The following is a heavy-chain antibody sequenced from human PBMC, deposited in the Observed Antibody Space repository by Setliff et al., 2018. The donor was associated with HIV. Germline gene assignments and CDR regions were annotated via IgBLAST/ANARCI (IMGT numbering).Heavy chain of an antibody. CDR1: GDSFSNSA. CDR2: IIPILGIA. Sequence: SVKVSCKSSGDSFSNSAIAWVRQAPGQGLEWMGGIIPILGIANYAQKLQGRVTMPTDTSTSTAYMELRSLRSEDTAVYYCVTGEGLRFWGQGTLVTVSS. V-gene: IGHV1-69*10. D-gene: IGHD2-15*01. CDR3: VTGEGLRF. J-gene: IGHJ4*02.